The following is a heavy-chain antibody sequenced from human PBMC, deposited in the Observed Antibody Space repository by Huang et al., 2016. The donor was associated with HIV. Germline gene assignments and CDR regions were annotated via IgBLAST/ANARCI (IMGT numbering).Heavy chain of an antibody. J-gene: IGHJ5*02. Sequence: QVHLQQWGAGLLKSAETLSLTCAVYGGSLSGYYWSWLHQTPGKGLEWIGEINHRGSPNDNPSLKSRVSRSMDGSKKQFSLKLRSISDADTAVYFCARDATKNPRGWFDPWGQGTLVTVSS. CDR2: INHRGSP. CDR1: GGSLSGYY. D-gene: IGHD3-10*01. CDR3: ARDATKNPRGWFDP. V-gene: IGHV4-34*02.